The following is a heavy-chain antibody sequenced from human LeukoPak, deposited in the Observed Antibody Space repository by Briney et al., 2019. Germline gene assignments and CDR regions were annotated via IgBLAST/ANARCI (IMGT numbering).Heavy chain of an antibody. Sequence: SETLSLTCTVSGGSISSYYWSWIRQPPGKGLEYIGYIYYSGNTNSNPSLNSRVTISVDTSKTQFSLKLSSVTAADTAVYYCARRGSGASLEYYFDLWGRGTLVTVSS. D-gene: IGHD1-14*01. J-gene: IGHJ2*01. CDR1: GGSISSYY. V-gene: IGHV4-59*08. CDR3: ARRGSGASLEYYFDL. CDR2: IYYSGNT.